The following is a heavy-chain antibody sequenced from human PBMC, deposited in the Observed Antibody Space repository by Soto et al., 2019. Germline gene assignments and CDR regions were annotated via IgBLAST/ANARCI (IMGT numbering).Heavy chain of an antibody. V-gene: IGHV3-30-3*01. D-gene: IGHD6-19*01. J-gene: IGHJ1*01. CDR3: AVTDSIGSFVEEYFQH. CDR1: GFTFSSYA. CDR2: ISYDGSNK. Sequence: QVRLVESGGGVVQPGRSLRLSCAASGFTFSSYAMHWVRQAPGKGLAWLAIISYDGSNKYYADSVKGRFTISRDNSKNTLYRHMNRLRAEDTDMYNSAVTDSIGSFVEEYFQHWGQGNLVTVSS.